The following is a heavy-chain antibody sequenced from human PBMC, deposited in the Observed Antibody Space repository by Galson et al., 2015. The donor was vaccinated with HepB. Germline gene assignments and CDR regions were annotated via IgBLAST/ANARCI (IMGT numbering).Heavy chain of an antibody. CDR3: AAGSMVNDAFDI. CDR1: GFTFTTSA. D-gene: IGHD5-18*01. CDR2: IVVGSGNT. V-gene: IGHV1-58*01. J-gene: IGHJ3*02. Sequence: SVKVSCKASGFTFTTSAVQWVRQARGQRLEWIGWIVVGSGNTNYAQKFQERVTITRDMSTSTAYMEPSSLRSEDTAVYYCAAGSMVNDAFDIWGQGTMVTVSS.